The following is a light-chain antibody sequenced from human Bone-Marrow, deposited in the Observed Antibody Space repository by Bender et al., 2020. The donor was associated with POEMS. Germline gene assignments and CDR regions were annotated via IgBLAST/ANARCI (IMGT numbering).Light chain of an antibody. V-gene: IGLV2-14*03. CDR2: DVS. CDR3: QSYDSSLSAWV. CDR1: SSDVGAYNY. J-gene: IGLJ3*02. Sequence: QSALTQPASVSGSPGESITISCAGSSSDVGAYNYVSWYQQHPGEAPRLMIYDVSDRPSGVSHRFSGSKSGTSASLAITGLQAEDEADYYCQSYDSSLSAWVFGGGTKLTVL.